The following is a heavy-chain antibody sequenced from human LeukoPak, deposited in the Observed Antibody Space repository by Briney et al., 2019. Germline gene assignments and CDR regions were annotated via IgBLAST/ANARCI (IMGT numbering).Heavy chain of an antibody. D-gene: IGHD3-22*01. V-gene: IGHV3-30*18. CDR1: GFTFSSYG. CDR3: AKASGKTMIVVVTPIDY. J-gene: IGHJ4*02. Sequence: GGSLRLSCAASGFTFSSYGMHWVRQAPGKGLEWVAVISYDGSNKYYADSVKGRFTISRDNSKNTLYLQMNSLRAEDTAVYYCAKASGKTMIVVVTPIDYWGQGTLVTVSS. CDR2: ISYDGSNK.